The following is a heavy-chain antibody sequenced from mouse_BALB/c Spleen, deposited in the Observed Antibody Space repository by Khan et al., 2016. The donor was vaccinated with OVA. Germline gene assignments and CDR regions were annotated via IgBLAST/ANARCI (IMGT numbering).Heavy chain of an antibody. Sequence: QVQLQQSGAELARPGASVKMSCKASGYIFTSYMMHWVKQRPGQGLEWIGDINPSSGYNNYNQKFKDKATLTADKSSSTAYMHLSSLTSEDSAVYYGTRGCYSSFGYWGQGTLVTVSA. CDR3: TRGCYSSFGY. CDR2: INPSSGYN. CDR1: GYIFTSYM. J-gene: IGHJ3*01. V-gene: IGHV1-4*01. D-gene: IGHD1-1*01.